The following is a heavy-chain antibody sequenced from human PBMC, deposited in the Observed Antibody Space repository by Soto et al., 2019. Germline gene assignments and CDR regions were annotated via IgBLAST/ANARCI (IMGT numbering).Heavy chain of an antibody. V-gene: IGHV4-4*07. J-gene: IGHJ5*02. D-gene: IGHD1-1*01. CDR2: IYATGTT. CDR1: GASISGFY. CDR3: VRDGTKTLRDWFDP. Sequence: QVQLQESGPGLVKPSETLSLTCTVSGASISGFYWSWIRKSAGKGLEWIGRIYATGTTDYNPSLKRRVMMSVDTSKKQFSLKLRSVTAADTAVYYCVRDGTKTLRDWFDPWGPGISITVSS.